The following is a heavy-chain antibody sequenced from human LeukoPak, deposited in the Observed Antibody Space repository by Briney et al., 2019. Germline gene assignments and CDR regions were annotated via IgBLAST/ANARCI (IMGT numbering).Heavy chain of an antibody. Sequence: SETLSLTCAVYGGSFSGYYWSWIRQPPGKGLEWIGEINHSGSTNYNPSLKSRVTISVDTSKNQFSLKLSSVTAADTAVYYCARDRKFDYWGEGTVDTVSS. CDR2: INHSGST. V-gene: IGHV4-34*01. J-gene: IGHJ4*02. CDR3: ARDRKFDY. CDR1: GGSFSGYY.